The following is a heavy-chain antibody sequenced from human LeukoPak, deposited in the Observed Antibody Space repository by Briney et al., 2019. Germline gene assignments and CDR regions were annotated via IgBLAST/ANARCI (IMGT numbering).Heavy chain of an antibody. J-gene: IGHJ4*02. Sequence: SQTLSLTCTVSGGSISSGDYYWSWIRQPPGKGLEWLGYIYYSGSTYYNPSLKSRVTISVDTSKNQFSLKLSSVTAADTAVYYCASLRGYSYGTFDYWGQGTLVTVSS. CDR2: IYYSGST. CDR1: GGSISSGDYY. CDR3: ASLRGYSYGTFDY. D-gene: IGHD5-18*01. V-gene: IGHV4-30-4*08.